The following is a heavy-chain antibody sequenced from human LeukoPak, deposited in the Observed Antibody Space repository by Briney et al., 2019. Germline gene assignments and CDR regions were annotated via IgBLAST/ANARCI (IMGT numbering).Heavy chain of an antibody. Sequence: PGGSLRLSCAASGFTFSSYWMHWVRQAPGKGLEWVSYISNSGSTIYYADSVKGRFTISRDNAKNSLYLQMNSLRAEDTAVYYCARDHKRSTYYYDSSGYYPGYWGQGTLVTVSS. V-gene: IGHV3-48*04. CDR1: GFTFSSYW. CDR3: ARDHKRSTYYYDSSGYYPGY. CDR2: ISNSGSTI. D-gene: IGHD3-22*01. J-gene: IGHJ4*02.